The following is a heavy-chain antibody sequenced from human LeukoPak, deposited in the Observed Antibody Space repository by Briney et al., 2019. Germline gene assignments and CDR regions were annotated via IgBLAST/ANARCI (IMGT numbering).Heavy chain of an antibody. J-gene: IGHJ1*01. CDR1: GFTFSSYG. CDR2: ISYDGSNK. D-gene: IGHD2-2*01. CDR3: ARNRLDCSSTSCFSFQH. Sequence: GGSLRLSCAASGFTFSSYGMHWVRQAPGKGLEWVAVISYDGSNKYYADSVKGRFTISRDNSKNTLYLQMNSLRAEDTAVYYCARNRLDCSSTSCFSFQHWGQGTLVTVSS. V-gene: IGHV3-30*03.